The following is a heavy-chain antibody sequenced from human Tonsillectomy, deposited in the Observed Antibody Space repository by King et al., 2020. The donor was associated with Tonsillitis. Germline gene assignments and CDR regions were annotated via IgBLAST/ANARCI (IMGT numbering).Heavy chain of an antibody. CDR3: AKELEEWLTYFYGMDV. V-gene: IGHV3-30-3*02. J-gene: IGHJ6*02. CDR1: GFTFNSYA. Sequence: VQLVESGGGVVQPGRSLRLSCAASGFTFNSYAVYWVRQAPGKGLEWVAVISYDGGSKYYADSVKGRFSISRDNSKNALYLQMNSLRAEDTAVYYCAKELEEWLTYFYGMDVWGQGTTVTVSS. CDR2: ISYDGGSK. D-gene: IGHD3-3*01.